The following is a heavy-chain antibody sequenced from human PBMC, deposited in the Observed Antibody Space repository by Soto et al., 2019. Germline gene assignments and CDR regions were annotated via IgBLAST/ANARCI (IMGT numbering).Heavy chain of an antibody. J-gene: IGHJ4*02. D-gene: IGHD3-10*01. CDR1: GGTFSSYA. V-gene: IGHV1-69*01. Sequence: QVQLVQSGAEVKKPGSSVKVSCKASGGTFSSYAISWVRQAPGQGLEWMGGIIPIFGTANYAQKFQGRVRITADESTSTAYMALSSLRSEDTAVYYCASGADYYGSGSYKFDYWCQGTLVTVSS. CDR3: ASGADYYGSGSYKFDY. CDR2: IIPIFGTA.